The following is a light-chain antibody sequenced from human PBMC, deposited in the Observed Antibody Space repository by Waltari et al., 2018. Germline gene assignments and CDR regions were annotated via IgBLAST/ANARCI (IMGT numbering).Light chain of an antibody. V-gene: IGLV2-23*01. Sequence: QSALTQPASVSGSPGQSITISCTGTSSDIGNYNLVSWYQQHPGKAPKIMFYEGSKRPSGVSNRFTGSKSNSTASLTISGLQAEDEADYYCYSYAGSSTVSWVFGGGTKLTVL. CDR2: EGS. CDR1: SSDIGNYNL. CDR3: YSYAGSSTVSWV. J-gene: IGLJ3*02.